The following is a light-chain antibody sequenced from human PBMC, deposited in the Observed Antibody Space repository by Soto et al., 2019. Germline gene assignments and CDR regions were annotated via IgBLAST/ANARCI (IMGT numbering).Light chain of an antibody. CDR3: QQRSNWPL. V-gene: IGKV3-11*01. CDR2: DAS. Sequence: EIVMTQSPATLSVSPGETASLSCRASQSAGNFLAWYQQKPGQAPRLLIYDASNRATGIPARFSGSGSGTDFTLTISSLEPEDFAVYYCQQRSNWPLFGGGTKVDIK. J-gene: IGKJ4*01. CDR1: QSAGNF.